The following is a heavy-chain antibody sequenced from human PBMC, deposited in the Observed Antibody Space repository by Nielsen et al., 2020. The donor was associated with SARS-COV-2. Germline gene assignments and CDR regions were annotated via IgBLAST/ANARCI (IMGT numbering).Heavy chain of an antibody. CDR1: GFTFSSYG. CDR2: ISYDGRNE. V-gene: IGHV3-30*19. Sequence: GGSLRLSCAASGFTFSSYGMHWVRQAPGKGLEWVAIISYDGRNEYYTDSVKGRFTISRDNSKNTLYLQMNSLRAEDTAVYYCARPRGGSYYGDFDYWGQGTLVTVSS. J-gene: IGHJ4*02. CDR3: ARPRGGSYYGDFDY. D-gene: IGHD1-26*01.